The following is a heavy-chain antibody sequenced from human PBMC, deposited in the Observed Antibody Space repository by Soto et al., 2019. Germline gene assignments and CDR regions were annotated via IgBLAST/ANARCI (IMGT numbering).Heavy chain of an antibody. CDR1: NASISSSNW. CDR3: VRDEAHYDILTGSSLGRAFDI. CDR2: IYHTGRT. D-gene: IGHD3-9*01. Sequence: QVQLQESGPSLVKPSGTLSLTCVITNASISSSNWWSWVRQAPGKGLEWIGDIYHTGRTNYAPSLKSRVTMSIDKSNNRFSLRLTSLTAADTAVYYCVRDEAHYDILTGSSLGRAFDIWGQGTMVTVSS. V-gene: IGHV4-4*02. J-gene: IGHJ3*02.